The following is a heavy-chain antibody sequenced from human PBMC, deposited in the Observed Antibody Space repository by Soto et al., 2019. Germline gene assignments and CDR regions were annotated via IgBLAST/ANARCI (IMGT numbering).Heavy chain of an antibody. CDR1: GFTFSDYY. D-gene: IGHD3-22*01. CDR3: AREVGHYYDSSGLNWFDP. V-gene: IGHV3-11*06. CDR2: ISSSSSYT. Sequence: GGSLRLSCAASGFTFSDYYMSWIRQAPGKGLEWVSYISSSSSYTNYADSVKGRFTISRDNAKNSLYLQMNSLRDEDTAVYYCAREVGHYYDSSGLNWFDPWGQGTLVTVSS. J-gene: IGHJ5*02.